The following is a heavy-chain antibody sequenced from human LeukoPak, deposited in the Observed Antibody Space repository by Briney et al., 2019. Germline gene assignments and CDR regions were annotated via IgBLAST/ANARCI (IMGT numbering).Heavy chain of an antibody. Sequence: PGGSLRLSCAASGFTFSNYAMNWVRQAPGKGLEWVSGLSNTGSRASYADSAKGRFTISRDNSKNTLYLQLNNLRAGDTAFYYCAKGLESSIWYTLIDYWGQGTLVTVSS. CDR2: LSNTGSRA. V-gene: IGHV3-23*01. D-gene: IGHD6-13*01. J-gene: IGHJ4*02. CDR3: AKGLESSIWYTLIDY. CDR1: GFTFSNYA.